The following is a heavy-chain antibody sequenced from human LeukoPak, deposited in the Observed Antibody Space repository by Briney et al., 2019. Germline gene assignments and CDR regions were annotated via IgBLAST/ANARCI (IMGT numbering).Heavy chain of an antibody. D-gene: IGHD2-15*01. Sequence: PSETLSLTXTVSGGSISSYYWSWIRQPPGKGLEWIGYIYYSGSTNYNPSLKSRVTISVDTSKNQFSLKLSSVTAADTAVYYCAREGLHFDYWGQGTLVTVSS. J-gene: IGHJ4*02. CDR1: GGSISSYY. CDR3: AREGLHFDY. CDR2: IYYSGST. V-gene: IGHV4-59*01.